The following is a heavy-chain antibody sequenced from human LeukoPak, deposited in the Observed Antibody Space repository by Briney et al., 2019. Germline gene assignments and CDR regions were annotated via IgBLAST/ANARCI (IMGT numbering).Heavy chain of an antibody. CDR1: GFTFSSYS. J-gene: IGHJ4*02. V-gene: IGHV3-21*01. CDR3: ARVQYYYDSSGYYSDY. D-gene: IGHD3-22*01. CDR2: ISSSSSYI. Sequence: GSLRLSCAASGFTFSSYSMNWVRQAPGKGLAWVSSISSSSSYIYYADSVKGRFTISRDNAKNSLYLQMNSLRAEDTAVYYCARVQYYYDSSGYYSDYWGQGTLVTVSS.